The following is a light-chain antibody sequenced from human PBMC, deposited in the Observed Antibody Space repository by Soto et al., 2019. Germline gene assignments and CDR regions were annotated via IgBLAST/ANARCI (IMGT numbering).Light chain of an antibody. CDR1: RY. Sequence: VLTQSPVTLSLSPWERAPLSCSRYLAWYQQKPGQAPRLLIYGASSRATGIPDRFSGSGSGTDFTLTISRLEPEDFAVYYCQQYGSSPPWTFGQGTKVDIK. CDR3: QQYGSSPPWT. V-gene: IGKV3-20*01. J-gene: IGKJ1*01. CDR2: GAS.